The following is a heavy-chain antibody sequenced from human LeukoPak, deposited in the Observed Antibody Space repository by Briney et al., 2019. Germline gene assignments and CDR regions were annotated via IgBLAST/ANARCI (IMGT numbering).Heavy chain of an antibody. V-gene: IGHV3-21*01. D-gene: IGHD3-22*01. CDR3: ARSYYDSSGYSCPDY. CDR2: ISSSSSYI. CDR1: GFTFSSHS. Sequence: GGSLRLSCAASGFTFSSHSMNWVRQAPGEGLEWVSSISSSSSYIYYADSVKGRFTISRDNAKNSLYLQMNSLRAEDTAMYYCARSYYDSSGYSCPDYWGQGTLVTVSS. J-gene: IGHJ4*02.